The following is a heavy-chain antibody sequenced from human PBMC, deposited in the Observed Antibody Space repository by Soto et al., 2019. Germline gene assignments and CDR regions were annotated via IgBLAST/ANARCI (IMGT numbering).Heavy chain of an antibody. V-gene: IGHV5-10-1*01. CDR3: ARGRSCSSTSCHYYYYYGMDV. J-gene: IGHJ6*02. Sequence: PGESLKISCKGSGYSFTSYWISWVRQMPGKGLEWMGRIDPSDSYTNYSPSFQGHVTISADKSISTAYLQWGSLKASDTAMYYCARGRSCSSTSCHYYYYYGMDVWGQGTTVTVSS. CDR1: GYSFTSYW. CDR2: IDPSDSYT. D-gene: IGHD2-2*01.